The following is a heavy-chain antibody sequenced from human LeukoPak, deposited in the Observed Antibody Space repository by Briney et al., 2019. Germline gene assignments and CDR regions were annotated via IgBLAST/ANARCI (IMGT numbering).Heavy chain of an antibody. CDR3: AKDSMITFGGVIGY. CDR2: ISGSGGST. Sequence: PGGSLRLSCAASGFTFSSYAMSWVRQAPGKGLERVSAISGSGGSTYYADSVKGRFTISRDNSKNTLYLQMNSLRAEDTAVYYCAKDSMITFGGVIGYWGQGTLVTVSS. D-gene: IGHD3-16*02. V-gene: IGHV3-23*01. J-gene: IGHJ4*02. CDR1: GFTFSSYA.